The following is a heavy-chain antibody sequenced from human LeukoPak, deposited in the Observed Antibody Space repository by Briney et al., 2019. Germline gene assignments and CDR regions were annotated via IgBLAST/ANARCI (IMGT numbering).Heavy chain of an antibody. CDR2: ISSNGGST. CDR3: VKDWRDSSGWSPFYYFDY. Sequence: GGSLRLSCSASGFTFSSYAMHWVRQAPGKGLEYVSAISSNGGSTYYADSVKGRFTISRDNSKNTLYLQMSSLRAEDTAVYYCVKDWRDSSGWSPFYYFDYWGQGTLVTVSS. V-gene: IGHV3-64D*06. D-gene: IGHD6-19*01. J-gene: IGHJ4*02. CDR1: GFTFSSYA.